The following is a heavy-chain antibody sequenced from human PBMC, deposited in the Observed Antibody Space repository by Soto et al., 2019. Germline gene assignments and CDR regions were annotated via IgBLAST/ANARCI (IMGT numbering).Heavy chain of an antibody. Sequence: SETLSLTCTVSGGSISSTIYYWGWIRQPPGKGLEWIGSIYYSGSTYYNPSLKSRVTISVDTSKNQFSLKLSSVTAADTAVYYCARGHILYYYYGMDVWGQGTTVTVSS. CDR3: ARGHILYYYYGMDV. J-gene: IGHJ6*02. V-gene: IGHV4-39*07. CDR2: IYYSGST. CDR1: GGSISSTIYY. D-gene: IGHD3-9*01.